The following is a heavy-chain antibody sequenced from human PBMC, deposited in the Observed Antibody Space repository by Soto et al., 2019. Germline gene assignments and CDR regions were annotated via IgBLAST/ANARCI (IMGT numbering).Heavy chain of an antibody. CDR1: GFTFSSNW. CDR2: IRQDGSEK. CDR3: ARDFDY. Sequence: GGSLRLSCVGSGFTFSSNWMTWVRQAPGKGLEWVGNIRQDGSEKNYVDSVKGRFTVSRDNAKNSLYLQMNSLRAEDTAVYYCARDFDYWGQGALVTVSS. J-gene: IGHJ4*02. V-gene: IGHV3-7*04.